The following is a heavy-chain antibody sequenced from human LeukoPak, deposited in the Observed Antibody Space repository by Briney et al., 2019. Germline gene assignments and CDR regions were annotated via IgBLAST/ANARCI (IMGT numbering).Heavy chain of an antibody. J-gene: IGHJ4*02. CDR1: GFTFSSYW. D-gene: IGHD2-2*03. CDR3: ARGPLWIIDY. CDR2: IKYDGNEE. V-gene: IGHV3-7*01. Sequence: GGSLRLSCAACGFTFSSYWMSLMRQAPGKGLEWVANIKYDGNEEYYVDSVKGRFTISRDNAKNSLYLQMNSLRAEDTAVYYCARGPLWIIDYWGQGTLVTVSS.